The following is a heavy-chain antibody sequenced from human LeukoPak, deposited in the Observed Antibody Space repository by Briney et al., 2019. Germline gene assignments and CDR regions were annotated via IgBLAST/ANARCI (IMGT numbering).Heavy chain of an antibody. CDR3: AKDMRSRGYSGYDCFDY. D-gene: IGHD5-12*01. V-gene: IGHV1-2*02. CDR2: INPHSGDT. Sequence: TVKVSCKASRYTFTGYYMHWVRHTPEQGLEWMGGINPHSGDTNYAQKFQGRVTMTRDTSTSTAYMEVSRLRSDDTAVYYCAKDMRSRGYSGYDCFDYWGQGTLVTVSS. J-gene: IGHJ4*02. CDR1: RYTFTGYY.